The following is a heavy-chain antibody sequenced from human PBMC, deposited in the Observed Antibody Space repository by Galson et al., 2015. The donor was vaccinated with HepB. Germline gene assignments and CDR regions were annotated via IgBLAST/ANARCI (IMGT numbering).Heavy chain of an antibody. D-gene: IGHD4-11*01. J-gene: IGHJ6*03. Sequence: SLRLSCAASGFTFSTYAMHWVRQAPGKGLEWVAVIIYDGSNKSYADSVKGRITISRDNSKNTLYLQMNSLRAEDTAVYYCARDHTVNVHYYYMDVWGTGTTVTVSS. CDR2: IIYDGSNK. V-gene: IGHV3-30-3*01. CDR1: GFTFSTYA. CDR3: ARDHTVNVHYYYMDV.